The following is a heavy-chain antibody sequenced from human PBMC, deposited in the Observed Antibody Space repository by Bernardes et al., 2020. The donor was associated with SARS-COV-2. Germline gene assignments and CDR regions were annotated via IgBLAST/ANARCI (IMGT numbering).Heavy chain of an antibody. Sequence: GGSLRLSCSASGFSFINYAMHWVRQAPGNGLEYVSSVSGSGYTTYYADSVRGRFTISRDNSKHTLYLQVSSLRTEDTAVYFCVKGAVAVAGTSVDFCDYWGQGTLVTVAS. V-gene: IGHV3-64D*06. CDR2: VSGSGYTT. CDR3: VKGAVAVAGTSVDFCDY. CDR1: GFSFINYA. D-gene: IGHD6-19*01. J-gene: IGHJ4*02.